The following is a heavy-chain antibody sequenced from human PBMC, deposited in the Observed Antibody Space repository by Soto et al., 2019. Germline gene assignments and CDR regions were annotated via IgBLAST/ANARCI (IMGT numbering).Heavy chain of an antibody. V-gene: IGHV3-21*01. CDR3: ARDPRGGRGYTTDY. CDR2: ISSSSSYI. J-gene: IGHJ4*02. D-gene: IGHD5-12*01. Sequence: PGGSLRLSCAASGFTFSSYTMNWVRQAPGKGLEWVSSISSSSSYIYYADSVKGRFTISRDNAKNSLYLQMNSLRAEDTAVYYCARDPRGGRGYTTDYWGQGTLVTVSS. CDR1: GFTFSSYT.